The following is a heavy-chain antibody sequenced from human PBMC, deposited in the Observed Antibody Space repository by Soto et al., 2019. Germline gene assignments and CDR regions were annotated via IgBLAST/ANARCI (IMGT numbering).Heavy chain of an antibody. V-gene: IGHV3-48*03. CDR1: GFTFSSYE. Sequence: PGGSLRLSCAASGFTFSSYEMNWVRQAPGKGLEWVSYISSSGSTIYYADSVKGRFTISRDNAKNSLYLQMNSLRAEDTAVYYCATHFIVVVPAAKVFDYWGQGTLVTGSS. CDR2: ISSSGSTI. J-gene: IGHJ4*02. D-gene: IGHD2-2*01. CDR3: ATHFIVVVPAAKVFDY.